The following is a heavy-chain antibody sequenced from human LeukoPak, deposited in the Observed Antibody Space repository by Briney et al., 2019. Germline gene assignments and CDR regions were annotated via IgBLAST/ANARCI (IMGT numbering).Heavy chain of an antibody. CDR3: GRGPLKPQLVKPDPDYYYYMDV. J-gene: IGHJ6*03. V-gene: IGHV1-69*13. CDR1: RGRLCYYV. D-gene: IGHD6-13*01. Sequence: SVNVSCKASRGRLCYYVLTSVRQAPGQGVEWMGGIIPIFGTTNYAQKFQGRVTFTADESTTTAYMELSSLRFENTAVYYCGRGPLKPQLVKPDPDYYYYMDVWGNGTTVTVSS. CDR2: IIPIFGTT.